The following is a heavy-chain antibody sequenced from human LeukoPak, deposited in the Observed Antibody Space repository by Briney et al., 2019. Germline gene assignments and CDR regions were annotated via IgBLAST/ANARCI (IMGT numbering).Heavy chain of an antibody. CDR2: IKHGGST. J-gene: IGHJ6*03. V-gene: IGHV4-34*01. D-gene: IGHD6-19*01. CDR1: GLSFSGYY. Sequence: SETLSLTCAAYGLSFSGYYLSWIRQPPGKGLEWMGEIKHGGSTKYNPSLKSRVTMSSKASTKQFSLKLSSVTAADAAVDYCGRDKRVAVAGTYIYYYYMDFLGNPTTVT. CDR3: GRDKRVAVAGTYIYYYYMDF.